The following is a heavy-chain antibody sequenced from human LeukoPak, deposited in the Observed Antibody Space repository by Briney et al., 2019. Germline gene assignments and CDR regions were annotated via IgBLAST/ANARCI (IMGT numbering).Heavy chain of an antibody. CDR3: AKDHGSNYDFWSGYSYYFDY. Sequence: GGSLRLSCSASGFTFSNYWMSWVRQAPGKGLEWVANIKQDGSEKYYVDSVKGRFTISRDNAKNSLYLQMNSLRAEDTAVYYCAKDHGSNYDFWSGYSYYFDYWGQGTLVTVSS. D-gene: IGHD3-3*01. CDR2: IKQDGSEK. V-gene: IGHV3-7*01. CDR1: GFTFSNYW. J-gene: IGHJ4*02.